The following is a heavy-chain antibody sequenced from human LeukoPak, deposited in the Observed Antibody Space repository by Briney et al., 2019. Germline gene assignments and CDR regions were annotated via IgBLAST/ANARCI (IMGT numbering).Heavy chain of an antibody. CDR1: GFTFSSYW. D-gene: IGHD3-22*01. CDR2: INGDGRNI. V-gene: IGHV3-74*01. J-gene: IGHJ4*02. Sequence: GGSLRLSCVASGFTFSSYWMHWVRQDPRKGLVWVSRINGDGRNINYADSVRGRFTISRDNAKNTLYLQMNTLRVEDTAVYYCAKDSYYDSSGYHDYWGQGTLVTVSS. CDR3: AKDSYYDSSGYHDY.